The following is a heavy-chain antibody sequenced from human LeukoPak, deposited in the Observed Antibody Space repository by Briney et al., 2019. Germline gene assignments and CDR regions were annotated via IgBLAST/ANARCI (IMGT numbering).Heavy chain of an antibody. CDR3: ARSQQQLVPWRGLDFDY. CDR1: GYTFTRYG. D-gene: IGHD6-13*01. V-gene: IGHV1-18*01. Sequence: ASVKVSCKASGYTFTRYGISWVRQAPGQGLQWLGWISASNGNTNYAQKFRDRVTMSTDTSTGTAYLDVRSLTSDDTAVYYCARSQQQLVPWRGLDFDYWGQGTLVTVSS. CDR2: ISASNGNT. J-gene: IGHJ4*02.